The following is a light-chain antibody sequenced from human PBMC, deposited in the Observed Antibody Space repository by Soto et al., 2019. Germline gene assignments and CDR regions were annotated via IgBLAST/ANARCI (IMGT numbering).Light chain of an antibody. J-gene: IGLJ1*01. CDR1: KIGSKI. CDR2: DAT. Sequence: SYDLAQPPSVSVAPGQTAKITFGGDKIGSKIVHWYKQRPGQAPVAVVFDATDRPSGIPDRISASRSGDTATLTISRVDAGDEADYYCQVWASTAEFFVFGSGTKVTVL. V-gene: IGLV3-21*02. CDR3: QVWASTAEFFV.